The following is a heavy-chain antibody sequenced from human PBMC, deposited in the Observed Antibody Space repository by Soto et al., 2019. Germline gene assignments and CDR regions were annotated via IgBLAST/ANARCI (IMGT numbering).Heavy chain of an antibody. D-gene: IGHD2-2*02. CDR1: GGTFSSYA. Sequence: SVKVSCKASGGTFSSYAISRVRQAPGQGLEWMGGTIPIFGTANYAQKFQGRVTITADESTSTAYMELSSLRSEDTAVYYCARTAVYCSSTSCYNLSTAPDPYYYYGMDVWGQGTTVTVS. J-gene: IGHJ6*02. CDR2: TIPIFGTA. V-gene: IGHV1-69*13. CDR3: ARTAVYCSSTSCYNLSTAPDPYYYYGMDV.